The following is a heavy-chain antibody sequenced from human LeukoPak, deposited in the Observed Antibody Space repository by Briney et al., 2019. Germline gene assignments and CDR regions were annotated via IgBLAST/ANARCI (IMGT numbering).Heavy chain of an antibody. V-gene: IGHV3-23*01. CDR3: SMVRGVIIKYYFDY. J-gene: IGHJ4*02. CDR2: ISGSGGST. CDR1: GFTFSSYA. D-gene: IGHD3-10*01. Sequence: GESLRLSCAASGFTFSSYAMSWVRQAPGKGLEWVSAISGSGGSTYYADSVKGRFTISRDNSKNTLYLQMNSLRAEDTAVYYCSMVRGVIIKYYFDYWGQGTLVTVSS.